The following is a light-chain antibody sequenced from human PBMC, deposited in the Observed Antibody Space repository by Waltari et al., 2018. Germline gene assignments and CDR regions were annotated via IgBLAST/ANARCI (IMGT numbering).Light chain of an antibody. Sequence: QSALTQPASVSGSPGQSITISCSGTSSDVGAYNYVSWYQQHPGKVPKVMIFDVSNRPSGVSNRFSGFKSGNTAFLTISGLQADDEADYYCSSYTTSSTVVFGGGTKVAVL. CDR3: SSYTTSSTVV. V-gene: IGLV2-14*03. J-gene: IGLJ2*01. CDR1: SSDVGAYNY. CDR2: DVS.